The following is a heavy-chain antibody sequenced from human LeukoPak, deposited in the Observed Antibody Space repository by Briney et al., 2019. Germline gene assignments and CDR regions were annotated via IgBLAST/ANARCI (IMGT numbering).Heavy chain of an antibody. V-gene: IGHV4-59*08. CDR3: ARGYSSSFEYFQH. J-gene: IGHJ1*01. CDR2: IYYSGST. CDR1: GGSISSYY. Sequence: PSETLSLTCTVSGGSISSYYWSWIRQPPGKGLEWIGYIYYSGSTNYNPSLKSRVTISVDTSKNQFSLKLSSVTAADTAVYYCARGYSSSFEYFQHWGRGTLVTVSS. D-gene: IGHD6-13*01.